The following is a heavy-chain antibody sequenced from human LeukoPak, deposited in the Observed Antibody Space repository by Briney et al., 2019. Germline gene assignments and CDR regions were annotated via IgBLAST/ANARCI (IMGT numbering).Heavy chain of an antibody. CDR1: GGSISSSGYY. CDR3: ARHEYSGSYYGLSWFDP. V-gene: IGHV4-39*01. Sequence: SETLSLTCTVSGGSISSSGYYWGWIRQPPGKGLEWLASIYYSGSTYYNPSLKSRVTIPVDTSTNQLSLKLSSLTAADTAVYYCARHEYSGSYYGLSWFDPWGQGTLVTVSS. CDR2: IYYSGST. J-gene: IGHJ5*02. D-gene: IGHD1-26*01.